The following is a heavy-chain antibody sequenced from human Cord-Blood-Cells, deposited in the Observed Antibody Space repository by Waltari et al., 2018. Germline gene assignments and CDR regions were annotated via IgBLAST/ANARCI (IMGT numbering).Heavy chain of an antibody. CDR2: IYSGGST. CDR1: GFPVSSNY. V-gene: IGHV3-53*01. Sequence: EVQLVESGGGLIQPGGSLRLACAASGFPVSSNYMSRVRQAPGKGLEWVSVIYSGGSTYYADSVKGRFTISRDNSKNTLYLQMNSLRAEDTAVYYCSKETGDRYFDLWGRGTLVTVSS. CDR3: SKETGDRYFDL. J-gene: IGHJ2*01. D-gene: IGHD7-27*01.